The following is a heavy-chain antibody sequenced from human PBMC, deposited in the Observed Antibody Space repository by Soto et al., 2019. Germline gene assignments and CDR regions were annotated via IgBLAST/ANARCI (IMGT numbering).Heavy chain of an antibody. J-gene: IGHJ6*02. Sequence: SETLSLTCTVSGGSISSSSYYWGWIRQPPGKGLEWIGSIYCSGSTYYNPSLKSRVTISVDTSKNQFSLKLSSVTAADTAVYYCARQLGYCSSTSCSRYYYYGMDVWGQGTTVTVSS. CDR1: GGSISSSSYY. V-gene: IGHV4-39*01. D-gene: IGHD2-2*01. CDR2: IYCSGST. CDR3: ARQLGYCSSTSCSRYYYYGMDV.